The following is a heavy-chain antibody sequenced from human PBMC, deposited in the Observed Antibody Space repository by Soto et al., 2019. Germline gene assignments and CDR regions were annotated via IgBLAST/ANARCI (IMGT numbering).Heavy chain of an antibody. CDR1: GFTFSSYS. V-gene: IGHV3-21*01. J-gene: IGHJ3*02. Sequence: GGSLRLSCAASGFTFSSYSMNWVRQAPGKGLEWVSSISSSSSYIYYADSVKGRFTISRDNAKNSLYLQMNSLRAEDTAVYYCARAEGYCTNGVCFDHDAFDIWGQGTMVTVSS. D-gene: IGHD2-8*01. CDR3: ARAEGYCTNGVCFDHDAFDI. CDR2: ISSSSSYI.